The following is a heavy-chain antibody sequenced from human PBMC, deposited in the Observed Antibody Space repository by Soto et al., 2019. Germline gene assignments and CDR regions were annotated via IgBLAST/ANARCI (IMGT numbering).Heavy chain of an antibody. J-gene: IGHJ4*02. CDR3: ATASYYGSRSHTPCYFDY. CDR2: INPSGGST. Sequence: GASVKVSCKASGYTFTSYYMHWVRQAPGQGLEWMGIINPSGGSTSYAQKFQGRVTMTRDTSTSTVYMELSSLRSEDTAVYYCATASYYGSRSHTPCYFDYWGQGTLVTVSS. D-gene: IGHD3-10*01. CDR1: GYTFTSYY. V-gene: IGHV1-46*01.